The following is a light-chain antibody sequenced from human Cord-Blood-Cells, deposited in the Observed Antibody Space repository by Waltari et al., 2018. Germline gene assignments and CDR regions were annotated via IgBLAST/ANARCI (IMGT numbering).Light chain of an antibody. Sequence: ETVLTQSPATLSLSPGDRATLSCRASQSVSSYLAWYQQKPGQAPRLLIYDASNRATGIPARFSGSGSGTDFTLTISSLEPEDFAVYYCQQRSNWPITFGQGTRLEIK. CDR3: QQRSNWPIT. CDR1: QSVSSY. V-gene: IGKV3-11*01. CDR2: DAS. J-gene: IGKJ5*01.